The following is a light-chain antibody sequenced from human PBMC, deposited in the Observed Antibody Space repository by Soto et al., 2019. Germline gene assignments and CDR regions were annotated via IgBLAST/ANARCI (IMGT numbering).Light chain of an antibody. CDR3: SSYTSSSTPYV. Sequence: QSVLTQPASVSGSPGQSITISCTGTSSDVGGYNYVSWYQQHPGKAPKLMIYDVSNRPSGVSNRFSGSKSGNTASLTISGLQAEDEADYYYSSYTSSSTPYVFGTGTKLTVL. CDR2: DVS. J-gene: IGLJ1*01. CDR1: SSDVGGYNY. V-gene: IGLV2-14*01.